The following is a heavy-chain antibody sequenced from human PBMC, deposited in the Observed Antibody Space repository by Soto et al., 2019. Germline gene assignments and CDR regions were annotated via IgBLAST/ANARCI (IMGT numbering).Heavy chain of an antibody. V-gene: IGHV4-31*03. J-gene: IGHJ5*02. D-gene: IGHD1-1*01. Sequence: SETLSLTCTVSGGSISSGGYYWSWIRQHPGKGLEWIGYIYYSGSTYYNPSLKSRVTISVDTSKNQFSLKLSSVTAADTAVYYCARGLLVKEQLLWFDPWGQGTLVTVSS. CDR1: GGSISSGGYY. CDR2: IYYSGST. CDR3: ARGLLVKEQLLWFDP.